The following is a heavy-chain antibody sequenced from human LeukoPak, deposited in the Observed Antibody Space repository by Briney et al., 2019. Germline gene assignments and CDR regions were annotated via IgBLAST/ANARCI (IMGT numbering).Heavy chain of an antibody. CDR2: IKQDGSDK. D-gene: IGHD4/OR15-4a*01. CDR1: GFTFSSNW. V-gene: IGHV3-7*01. J-gene: IGHJ4*02. CDR3: ARDGPNKLGFES. Sequence: GGSLRLSCAASGFTFSSNWMSWVRQAPGKGLEWLANIKQDGSDKQYVDSVKGRFTISRDNAKDSLSLQMNSLRVEGTAVYYCARDGPNKLGFESWGQGTLVTVSS.